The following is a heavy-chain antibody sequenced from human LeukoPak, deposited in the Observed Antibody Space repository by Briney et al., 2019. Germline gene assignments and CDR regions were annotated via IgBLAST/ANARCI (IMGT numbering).Heavy chain of an antibody. V-gene: IGHV3-7*01. CDR2: IKQDGSEK. Sequence: GGSLRLSCAASGFTFSSYWMSWVRQAPGKGLEWVANIKQDGSEKYYVDSVKGRFTISRDNAKNSLYLQMNSLRAEDTAVYYCARDSKYCSSTSCYWGYYYMDVRGKGTTVTVSS. CDR3: ARDSKYCSSTSCYWGYYYMDV. CDR1: GFTFSSYW. D-gene: IGHD2-2*01. J-gene: IGHJ6*03.